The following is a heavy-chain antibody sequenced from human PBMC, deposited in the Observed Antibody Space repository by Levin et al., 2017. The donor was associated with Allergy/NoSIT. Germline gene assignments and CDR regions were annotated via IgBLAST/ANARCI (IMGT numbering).Heavy chain of an antibody. Sequence: GGSLRLSCAASGFTVSTVSSNHMTWVRQAPGKGLEWVSVIYAGGTTYYADFVKGRFTISRDNSKQMLYLQMNSLRVEDTALYYCARDSGTKGIDVWGQGTTVTVSS. CDR3: ARDSGTKGIDV. CDR1: GFTVSTVSSNH. CDR2: IYAGGTT. V-gene: IGHV3-53*01. J-gene: IGHJ6*02. D-gene: IGHD1-7*01.